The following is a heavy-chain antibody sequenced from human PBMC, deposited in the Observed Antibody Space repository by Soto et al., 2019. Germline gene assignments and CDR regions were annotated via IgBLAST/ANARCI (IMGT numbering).Heavy chain of an antibody. J-gene: IGHJ6*02. D-gene: IGHD6-13*01. V-gene: IGHV4-61*01. CDR1: GGSVSSGSYY. Sequence: QVQLQESGPGLVKPSETLSLTCTVSGGSVSSGSYYWSWIRQPPGKGLEWIGYIYYSGSTNYNPSLKSRVTISVDTSKNQFSLKLSSVTAADTSTYYCARGIESWYQGRYYYGMDVWGQGTTVTVSS. CDR3: ARGIESWYQGRYYYGMDV. CDR2: IYYSGST.